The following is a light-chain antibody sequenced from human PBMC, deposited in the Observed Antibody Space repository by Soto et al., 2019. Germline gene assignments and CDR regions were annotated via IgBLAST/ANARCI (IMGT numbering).Light chain of an antibody. J-gene: IGLJ2*01. Sequence: QSALTQPASVSGSPGQSITISCTGTSSDVGLYNYVSWYQHHPGKAPKLMIYEVTNRPSGISNRFSGSKSGNTASLTISGLQAEDEAEYYCISYTSSSTRVVFGGGTKLTVL. CDR2: EVT. CDR1: SSDVGLYNY. CDR3: ISYTSSSTRVV. V-gene: IGLV2-14*01.